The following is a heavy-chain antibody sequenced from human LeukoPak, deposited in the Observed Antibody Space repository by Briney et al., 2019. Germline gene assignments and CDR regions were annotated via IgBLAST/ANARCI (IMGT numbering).Heavy chain of an antibody. Sequence: PSETLSLTCAVYGGSFSGCYWSWTRQPPGKGLEWIGEINHSGSTNYNPSLKSRVTISVDTSKNQFSLKLSSVTAADTAVYYCATVAAAGSFDYWGQGTLVTVSS. J-gene: IGHJ4*02. CDR1: GGSFSGCY. V-gene: IGHV4-34*01. CDR2: INHSGST. CDR3: ATVAAAGSFDY. D-gene: IGHD6-13*01.